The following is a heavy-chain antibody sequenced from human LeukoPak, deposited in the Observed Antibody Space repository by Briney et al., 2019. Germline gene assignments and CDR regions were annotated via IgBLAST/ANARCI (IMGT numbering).Heavy chain of an antibody. D-gene: IGHD6-13*01. Sequence: PGGSLRLSCAASGFTFSSNWMSWVRQAPGKGLEWVANIKQDGSEKYYVDSVKGRFTISRDNAKNSLYLQMNSLRAEDTAVYYCARPGSSWGPDAFDIWGQGTMATVSS. CDR2: IKQDGSEK. J-gene: IGHJ3*02. V-gene: IGHV3-7*01. CDR1: GFTFSSNW. CDR3: ARPGSSWGPDAFDI.